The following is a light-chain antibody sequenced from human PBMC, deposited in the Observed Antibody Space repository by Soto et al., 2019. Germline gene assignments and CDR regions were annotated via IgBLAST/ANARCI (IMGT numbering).Light chain of an antibody. CDR2: TAS. J-gene: IGKJ2*01. Sequence: DIQMTQSPSSVSASVGDRVTITCRASRDINRWLAWYQQKPGKAPKLLIYTASSLQSGVPSRFSGSGSGTDFTLTITSLQPEDFATYYCQQATSFPYTLGQGTQLEIK. CDR3: QQATSFPYT. V-gene: IGKV1-12*01. CDR1: RDINRW.